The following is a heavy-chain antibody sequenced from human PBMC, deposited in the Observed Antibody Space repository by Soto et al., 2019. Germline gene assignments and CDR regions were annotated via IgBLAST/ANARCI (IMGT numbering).Heavy chain of an antibody. CDR2: IYYSGST. CDR3: ARRYGSSFDY. D-gene: IGHD5-12*01. J-gene: IGHJ4*02. CDR1: GDSISTPHYY. Sequence: ETLSLTCTVSGDSISTPHYYWSWIRQPPGKGLEWIGYIYYSGSTYYNPSLKSRVTISEDTSKNQFSLKLSSVTAADTAVYYCARRYGSSFDYWGQGTLVTVSS. V-gene: IGHV4-61*01.